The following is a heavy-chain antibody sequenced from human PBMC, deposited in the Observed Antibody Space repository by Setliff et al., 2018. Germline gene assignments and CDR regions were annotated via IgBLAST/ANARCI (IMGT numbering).Heavy chain of an antibody. CDR3: ARGGIAEAGYPYNWFDP. D-gene: IGHD6-19*01. CDR2: IYRNGNT. CDR1: DFSINSGYY. J-gene: IGHJ5*02. Sequence: SETLSLTCSVSDFSINSGYYWGWIRQSPGEGLEWIGSIYRNGNTYYNPSLKSRVTMSVDTSKNQFSLKLSSVTAADTAMYYCARGGIAEAGYPYNWFDPWGQGTLVTVSS. V-gene: IGHV4-38-2*02.